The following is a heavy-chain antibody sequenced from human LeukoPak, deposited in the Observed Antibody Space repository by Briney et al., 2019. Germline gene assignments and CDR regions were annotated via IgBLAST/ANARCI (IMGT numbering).Heavy chain of an antibody. CDR2: VYHSGST. Sequence: SQTLSLTCAVSGGSISSGGYSWSWIRQPPGKGLEWIGYVYHSGSTYYNPSPKSRVTISVDRSKNQFSLKLSSVTAADTAVYYCARTSIAARRANAFDIWGQGTMVTVSS. V-gene: IGHV4-30-2*01. J-gene: IGHJ3*02. CDR1: GGSISSGGYS. CDR3: ARTSIAARRANAFDI. D-gene: IGHD6-6*01.